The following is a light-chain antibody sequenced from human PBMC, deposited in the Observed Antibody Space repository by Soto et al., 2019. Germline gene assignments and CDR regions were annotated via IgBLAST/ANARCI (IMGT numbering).Light chain of an antibody. Sequence: EIVLTQSPGTLSLSPGERATLSCRASQSVSSSYLAWYQQKPGQAPRLLIYGASSRATGIPDRFSGSGSGTDFTLTISRLESEDFAEYYCQQYGSSPYTFGQGTKLEIK. CDR3: QQYGSSPYT. V-gene: IGKV3-20*01. CDR1: QSVSSSY. CDR2: GAS. J-gene: IGKJ2*01.